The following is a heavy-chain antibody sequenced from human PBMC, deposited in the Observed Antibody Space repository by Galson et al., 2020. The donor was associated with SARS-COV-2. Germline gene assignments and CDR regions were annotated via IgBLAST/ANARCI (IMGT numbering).Heavy chain of an antibody. V-gene: IGHV1-69*13. J-gene: IGHJ6*02. CDR3: ARTMITFGGVIVHYYYGMDV. CDR1: GGTLSSYA. CDR2: IIPIFGTA. Sequence: SVKVSCNASGGTLSSYAISWVRQAPGQGLEWMGGIIPIFGTANNAQKLQGRVTITADESTSTAYMELSSVRSEDTAVYYCARTMITFGGVIVHYYYGMDVWGQGTTVTVSS. D-gene: IGHD3-16*02.